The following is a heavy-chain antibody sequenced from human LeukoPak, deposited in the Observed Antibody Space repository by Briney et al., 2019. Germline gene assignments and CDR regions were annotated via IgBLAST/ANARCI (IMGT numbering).Heavy chain of an antibody. D-gene: IGHD3-10*01. CDR2: IYYSGYT. J-gene: IGHJ6*03. V-gene: IGHV4-59*01. CDR3: ARTTTVRGTYYMDV. Sequence: NHSETLSLTCTVSGGSISSYYWSWIRQPPGRGLEWIGYIYYSGYTNYNPSLKSRVTISVDTSKNQFSLKLSSVTAADTAVYYCARTTTVRGTYYMDVWGKGTTVTISS. CDR1: GGSISSYY.